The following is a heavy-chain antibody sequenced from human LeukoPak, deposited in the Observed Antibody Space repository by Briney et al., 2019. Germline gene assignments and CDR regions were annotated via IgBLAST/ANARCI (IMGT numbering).Heavy chain of an antibody. CDR3: ARSSLRLGELRQ. J-gene: IGHJ4*02. Sequence: SETLSLTCKVSGGSISSSSYYWGWIRQPPGKGLEWIGYIYYSGSTNYNPSLKSRVTISVDTSKNQFSLKLSSVTAADTAVYYCARSSLRLGELRQWGQGTLVTVSS. V-gene: IGHV4-61*05. CDR2: IYYSGST. CDR1: GGSISSSSYY. D-gene: IGHD3-16*01.